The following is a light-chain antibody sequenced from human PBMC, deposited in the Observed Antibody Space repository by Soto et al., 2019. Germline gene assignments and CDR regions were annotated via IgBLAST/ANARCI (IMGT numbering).Light chain of an antibody. V-gene: IGKV3-20*01. J-gene: IGKJ2*01. Sequence: EIVMTQSPGTLSLSPGERATISCRASQVIGSRYLAWYHQKSGQAPRLLIYGASSRATGIPDRFSGSGSGTDFTLTINRLELEDFGVYYCQQFGSSIPHTFGQGTKLEIK. CDR3: QQFGSSIPHT. CDR2: GAS. CDR1: QVIGSRY.